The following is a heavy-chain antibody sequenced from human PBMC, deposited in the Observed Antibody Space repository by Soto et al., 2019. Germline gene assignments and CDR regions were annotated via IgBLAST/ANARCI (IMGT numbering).Heavy chain of an antibody. D-gene: IGHD3-10*01. CDR1: GGSISHYY. Sequence: QVQLQESGPGLVKPSETLILTCTVSGGSISHYYWNWIRQPPGKGLEWIGYVHYSGTTSYNPSLKSRVTKSLDTSNSQFSLSLSSVTAADTAVYYCARRWSGTDYWGQGTLVTVSS. V-gene: IGHV4-59*01. CDR3: ARRWSGTDY. J-gene: IGHJ4*02. CDR2: VHYSGTT.